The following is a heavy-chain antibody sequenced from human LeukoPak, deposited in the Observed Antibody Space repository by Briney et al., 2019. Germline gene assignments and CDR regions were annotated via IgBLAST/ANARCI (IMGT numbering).Heavy chain of an antibody. D-gene: IGHD3-9*01. CDR2: ISGSGDNT. CDR3: AKARDILTGYYKTPVGY. CDR1: GFTFSSYA. Sequence: GGSLRLSCAASGFTFSSYAMSWVRQAPRKGLEWVSGISGSGDNTYYADSVKGRLTISRDNSKSTLYLQMNSLTAEDTAVYYCAKARDILTGYYKTPVGYWGQGTLVTVSS. V-gene: IGHV3-23*01. J-gene: IGHJ4*02.